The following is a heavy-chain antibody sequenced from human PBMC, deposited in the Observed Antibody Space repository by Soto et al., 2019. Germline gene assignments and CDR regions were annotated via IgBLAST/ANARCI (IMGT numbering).Heavy chain of an antibody. V-gene: IGHV3-21*01. CDR3: ARGALVAWFDP. D-gene: IGHD2-15*01. J-gene: IGHJ5*02. CDR2: ITRTGSQT. CDR1: GFTFSDYT. Sequence: EVQLVESGGGLVKPGGSLRLSCAASGFTFSDYTINWGRQATGNGLEWVSSITRTGSQTYYADSLKGRFTISRDNAKNSLYLQLNSLRAEDTATYHSARGALVAWFDPWGRGTLVTVSS.